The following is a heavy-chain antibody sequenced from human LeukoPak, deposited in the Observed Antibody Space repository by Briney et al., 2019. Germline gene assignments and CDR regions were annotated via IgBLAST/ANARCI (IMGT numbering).Heavy chain of an antibody. Sequence: SETLSLTCAVYGGSFSGYYWSWIRQPPGKGLEWIGYIYYSGSTNYNPSLKSRVTISVDTSKNQFSLKLSSVTAADTAVYYCARDGYYYDSSGYSGGHWFDPWGQGTLVTVSS. V-gene: IGHV4-59*01. D-gene: IGHD3-22*01. CDR1: GGSFSGYY. CDR3: ARDGYYYDSSGYSGGHWFDP. J-gene: IGHJ5*02. CDR2: IYYSGST.